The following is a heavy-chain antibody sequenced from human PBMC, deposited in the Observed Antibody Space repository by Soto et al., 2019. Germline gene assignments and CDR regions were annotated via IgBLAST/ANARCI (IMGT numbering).Heavy chain of an antibody. V-gene: IGHV3-11*06. CDR3: ARDTDYDYVWGTRGSNWFDP. CDR2: ISSSSRYT. Sequence: PGGSLRLSCAASGFTFSDYYMSCILQAPGKGLEWVSYISSSSRYTNYADSVKGRFTISRDNAKNSLYLQMNSLRAEDTAVYYCARDTDYDYVWGTRGSNWFDPWGQGPLVTVSS. CDR1: GFTFSDYY. D-gene: IGHD3-16*01. J-gene: IGHJ5*02.